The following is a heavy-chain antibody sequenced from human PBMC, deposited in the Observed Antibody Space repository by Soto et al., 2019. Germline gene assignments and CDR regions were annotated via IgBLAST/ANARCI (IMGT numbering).Heavy chain of an antibody. J-gene: IGHJ3*01. CDR3: AKRFFGSGSPPGAFDV. D-gene: IGHD3-10*01. CDR1: GFKFSNYA. V-gene: IGHV3-23*05. CDR2: ITSSGNGT. Sequence: VGSLRLSCAASGFKFSNYAMSWVRQAPGKGPEWVSFITSSGNGTYYADSVKGRFTISRDNSKNTLYVQMNNLRAEDTAKYYCAKRFFGSGSPPGAFDVWGPRTMVTVSS.